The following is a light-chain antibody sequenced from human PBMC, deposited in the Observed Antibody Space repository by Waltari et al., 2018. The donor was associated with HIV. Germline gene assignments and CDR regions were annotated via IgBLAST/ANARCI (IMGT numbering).Light chain of an antibody. CDR1: QTISNNY. V-gene: IGKV3D-20*01. CDR3: QQYASSPWT. J-gene: IGKJ2*02. Sequence: IVLTQSPATLSLSPGERATLSCAASQTISNNYLAWYQQKPSLPPRLVIYDASNRAVGIPDRFGGSGSGTDFTLTINRLEPDDFAVYYCQQYASSPWTFGQGTKREVK. CDR2: DAS.